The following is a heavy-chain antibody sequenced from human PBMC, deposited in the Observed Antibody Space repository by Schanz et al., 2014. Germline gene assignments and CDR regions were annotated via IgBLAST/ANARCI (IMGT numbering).Heavy chain of an antibody. D-gene: IGHD2-2*01. CDR1: GFTVSNSY. CDR2: IYSSGST. V-gene: IGHV3-53*04. J-gene: IGHJ1*01. Sequence: VQLVDSGGGLVQPGGSLRLSCAASGFTVSNSYIHWVRQAPGKGLEWVSTIYSSGSTYYADSVRGRFTISRDNAKNSLYLQMNSLRAEDTALYYCARDTAQSCIGPSCFEYFQHWGQGALVTVSS. CDR3: ARDTAQSCIGPSCFEYFQH.